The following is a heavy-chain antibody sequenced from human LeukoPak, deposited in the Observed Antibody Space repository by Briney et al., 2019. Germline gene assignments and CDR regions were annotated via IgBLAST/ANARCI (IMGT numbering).Heavy chain of an antibody. Sequence: ASVKVSCKASGYTFTDYYVHWVRQAPGQGLEWMGWINPNSGGTNYAQKFQGRVTMTRDTSISTAYMELSRLRSDDTAVYYCAREGDILSLATASFFDYWGQGTLVTVSS. D-gene: IGHD3-9*01. CDR1: GYTFTDYY. CDR2: INPNSGGT. V-gene: IGHV1-2*02. J-gene: IGHJ4*02. CDR3: AREGDILSLATASFFDY.